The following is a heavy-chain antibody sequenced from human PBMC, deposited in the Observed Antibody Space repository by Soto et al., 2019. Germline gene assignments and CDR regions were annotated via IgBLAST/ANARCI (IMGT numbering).Heavy chain of an antibody. V-gene: IGHV4-34*01. CDR3: ARGRKKMATINYYYYGMDV. D-gene: IGHD5-12*01. Sequence: QVQLQQWGAGLLKPSETLSLTCAVYGGSFSGYYWSWIRQPPGKGLEWIGEINHSGSTNYNPSLKSRVTISVDTSKNQFSLKLSSVTAADTAVYYCARGRKKMATINYYYYGMDVWGQGTTVTVSS. CDR1: GGSFSGYY. CDR2: INHSGST. J-gene: IGHJ6*02.